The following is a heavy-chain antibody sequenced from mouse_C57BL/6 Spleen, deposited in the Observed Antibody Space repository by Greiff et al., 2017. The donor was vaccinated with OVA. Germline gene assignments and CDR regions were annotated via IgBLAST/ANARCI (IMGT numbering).Heavy chain of an antibody. V-gene: IGHV5-9-1*02. J-gene: IGHJ2*01. D-gene: IGHD2-14*01. Sequence: EVQLQESGEGLVKPGGSLKLSCAASGFTFSSYAMSWVRQTPEKRLAWVAYISSGGDYIYYADTVKGRFTISRDNARNTLYLQMSSLKSEDTAMYYCTRDRDAYYFDYWGQGTTLTVSS. CDR3: TRDRDAYYFDY. CDR2: ISSGGDYI. CDR1: GFTFSSYA.